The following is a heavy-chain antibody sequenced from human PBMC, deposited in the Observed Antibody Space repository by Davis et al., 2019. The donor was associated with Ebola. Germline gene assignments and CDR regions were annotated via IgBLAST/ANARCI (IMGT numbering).Heavy chain of an antibody. CDR2: IRYDGSNK. D-gene: IGHD2-21*02. CDR1: GFTFSSYA. V-gene: IGHV3-30*02. Sequence: GGSLRLSCAASGFTFSSYAMTWARQAPGKGLEWVTFIRYDGSNKYYADSVKGRFTISRDNSKSTLYLQMNSLRAEDTAVYYCVRDPALVVTGGGWFFGLWGRGTLVTVSS. J-gene: IGHJ2*01. CDR3: VRDPALVVTGGGWFFGL.